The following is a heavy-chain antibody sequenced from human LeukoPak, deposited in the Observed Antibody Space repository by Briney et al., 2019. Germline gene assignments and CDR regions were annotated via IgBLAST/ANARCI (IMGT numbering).Heavy chain of an antibody. CDR1: GGSISTYY. V-gene: IGHV4-59*01. D-gene: IGHD5-24*01. CDR2: ISYTGTT. J-gene: IGHJ4*02. Sequence: SETLSLTCIVSGGSISTYYWTWIRQPPGKGLEWIGYISYTGTTYYNPSLNSRVTLSIDTSKNQFSLKLSSVTPADTAVYYCARSGPRRGGYNADYWGQGTLVTVSS. CDR3: ARSGPRRGGYNADY.